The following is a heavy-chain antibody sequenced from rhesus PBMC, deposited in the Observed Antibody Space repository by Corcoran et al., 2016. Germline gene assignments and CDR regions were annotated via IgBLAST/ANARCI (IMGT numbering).Heavy chain of an antibody. CDR2: IGGSSGST. J-gene: IGHJ4*01. Sequence: QVQLQESGPGLVKSSETLSLTCAVSGGSISSSNWWSWIRQPPGKGLEWIGNIGGSSGSTYYNPALKSRGPISKDTSKNQFSLKLSSVTAADTAVYYCARRPGGYFDYWGQGVLVTVSS. V-gene: IGHV4-65*02. CDR1: GGSISSSNW. D-gene: IGHD6-13*01. CDR3: ARRPGGYFDY.